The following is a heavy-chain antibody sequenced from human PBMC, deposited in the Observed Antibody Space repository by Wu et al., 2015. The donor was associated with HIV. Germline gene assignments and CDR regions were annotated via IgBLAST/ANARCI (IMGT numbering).Heavy chain of an antibody. D-gene: IGHD3-9*01. Sequence: QVQLVQSGAEVKKPGSSVKVSCKASGGTFSSYAISWVRQAPGQGLEWMGGIIPIFGTANYAQKFQGRVTITTDESTSTAYMELSSLRSEDTAVYYCASPSLYDILTGYYNSFDYWGQGTLVTVSS. CDR3: ASPSLYDILTGYYNSFDY. CDR1: GGTFSSYA. CDR2: IIPIFGTA. V-gene: IGHV1-69*05. J-gene: IGHJ4*02.